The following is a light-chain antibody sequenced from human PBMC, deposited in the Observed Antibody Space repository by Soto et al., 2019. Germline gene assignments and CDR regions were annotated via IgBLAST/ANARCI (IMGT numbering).Light chain of an antibody. V-gene: IGLV1-44*01. CDR3: AAWDDSLNGWV. Sequence: QSVLTQPPSASGTRGQRVTISCSGSSSNIGTYSVSWYQQLPGTAPRLLIYSDNQRPSGVPDRFSASKSGASASLAISGLQSEDEADFYCAAWDDSLNGWVFGTGTKVTVL. CDR2: SDN. CDR1: SSNIGTYS. J-gene: IGLJ1*01.